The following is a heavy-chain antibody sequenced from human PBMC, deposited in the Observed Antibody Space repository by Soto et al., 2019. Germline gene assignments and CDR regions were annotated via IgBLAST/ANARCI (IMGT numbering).Heavy chain of an antibody. Sequence: ASVEVSCKASGYTFTSNGISWVRQAPGQGLEWMGWISAYNGNTNYAQKLQGRVTMTTDTSTSTAYMELRSLRSDDTAVYYCARMDGDYLVDDYWGQGTLVTVSS. CDR1: GYTFTSNG. CDR2: ISAYNGNT. V-gene: IGHV1-18*01. D-gene: IGHD4-17*01. CDR3: ARMDGDYLVDDY. J-gene: IGHJ4*02.